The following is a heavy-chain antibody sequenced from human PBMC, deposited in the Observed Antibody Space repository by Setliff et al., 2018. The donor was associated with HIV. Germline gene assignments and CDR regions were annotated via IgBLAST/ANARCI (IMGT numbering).Heavy chain of an antibody. CDR2: IYYTENT. D-gene: IGHD3-22*01. V-gene: IGHV4-39*07. CDR1: GGSITNSNYY. J-gene: IGHJ5*02. Sequence: SETLSLTCTVSGGSITNSNYYWGWFRQPPGKGLEWIGAIYYTENTYYNPSLKSRVTMSVDTSKNQFSLKLRSVTAADTAVYYCARGLPSYYYESSGSLGWFDPWGQGTLVTVSS. CDR3: ARGLPSYYYESSGSLGWFDP.